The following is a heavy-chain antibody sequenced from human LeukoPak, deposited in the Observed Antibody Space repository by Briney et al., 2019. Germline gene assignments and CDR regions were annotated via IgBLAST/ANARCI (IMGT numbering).Heavy chain of an antibody. CDR3: ARDVDPYKYGLMFDS. D-gene: IGHD5-18*01. V-gene: IGHV3-23*01. J-gene: IGHJ4*02. CDR1: GFTFSNYG. CDR2: ISGGSENE. Sequence: PGGSLRLSCAASGFTFSNYGMSWVRQDPGKGLEWVSTISGGSENEHYADSVKGRFTISRDNSKNILYVQMNSLSPEDTAIYYCARDVDPYKYGLMFDSWGQGTLVTVSS.